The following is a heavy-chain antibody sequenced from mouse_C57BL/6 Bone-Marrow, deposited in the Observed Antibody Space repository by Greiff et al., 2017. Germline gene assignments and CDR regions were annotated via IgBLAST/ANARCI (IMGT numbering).Heavy chain of an antibody. CDR3: ARDYYGSSYDY. J-gene: IGHJ2*01. V-gene: IGHV1-59*01. Sequence: QVQLQQPGAELVRPGTSVKLSCKASGYTFTSYWMHWVKQRPGQGLEWIGVIDPSDSYTNYNQKFKGKATLTVDTSSSTAYMQLSSLTSEYSAVYYCARDYYGSSYDYWGQGTTLTVSS. CDR2: IDPSDSYT. D-gene: IGHD1-1*01. CDR1: GYTFTSYW.